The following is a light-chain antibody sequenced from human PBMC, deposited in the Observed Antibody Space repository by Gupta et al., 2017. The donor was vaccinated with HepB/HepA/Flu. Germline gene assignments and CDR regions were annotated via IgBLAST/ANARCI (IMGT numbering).Light chain of an antibody. CDR1: SSDVGGYNS. V-gene: IGLV2-11*01. Sequence: QSALTQPRSVSGPPGQSVTISCTGTSSDVGGYNSVSWYQQHPGKAPKLLIYDVTKRPAGVPDRFSGSKSGNTASLTISGLQAEDEADYYCCSYAGSYTVVFAGGTKLTVL. CDR2: DVT. CDR3: CSYAGSYTVV. J-gene: IGLJ2*01.